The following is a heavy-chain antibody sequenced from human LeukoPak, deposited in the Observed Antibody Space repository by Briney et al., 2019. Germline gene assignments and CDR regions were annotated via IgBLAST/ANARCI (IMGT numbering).Heavy chain of an antibody. J-gene: IGHJ6*03. CDR2: ISWDGGST. V-gene: IGHV3-43D*03. Sequence: HPGRSLRLSCAASGFTFDDYAMHWVRQAPGKGLEWVSLISWDGGSTYYADSVKGRFTISRDNSKNSLYLQMNSLRAEDTALYYCAKDIYGYSGSRPARAYYYYMDVWGKGTTVTVSS. D-gene: IGHD1-26*01. CDR3: AKDIYGYSGSRPARAYYYYMDV. CDR1: GFTFDDYA.